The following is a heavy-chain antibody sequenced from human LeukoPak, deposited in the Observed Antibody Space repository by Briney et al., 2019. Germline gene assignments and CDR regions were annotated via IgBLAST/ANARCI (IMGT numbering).Heavy chain of an antibody. D-gene: IGHD3-10*01. J-gene: IGHJ4*02. Sequence: PGGSLRLSCAASGFTFSGYALSWVRQAPGKGLQWVSTISGNGITTYYADSVKGRFTISRDNSKNTLYLQMNSLRAEDTAVYYCARAQSFGSGSYYPGYWGQGTLVTVSS. CDR3: ARAQSFGSGSYYPGY. CDR1: GFTFSGYA. CDR2: ISGNGITT. V-gene: IGHV3-23*01.